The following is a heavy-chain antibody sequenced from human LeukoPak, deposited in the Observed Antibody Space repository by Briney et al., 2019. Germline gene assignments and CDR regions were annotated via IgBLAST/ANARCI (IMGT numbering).Heavy chain of an antibody. CDR2: IKQDGTGK. CDR3: ARDKRPYYDMRSGPFDY. D-gene: IGHD3-3*01. J-gene: IGHJ4*02. V-gene: IGHV3-7*01. CDR1: GFTFSNYW. Sequence: PGGSLRLSCAVSGFTFSNYWMSWVRQAPGKGLEWVANIKQDGTGKYYVDSAKGRFTISRDNAKNSLYLQMDSLRAEDTAVYYCARDKRPYYDMRSGPFDYWGQGTLVTVSS.